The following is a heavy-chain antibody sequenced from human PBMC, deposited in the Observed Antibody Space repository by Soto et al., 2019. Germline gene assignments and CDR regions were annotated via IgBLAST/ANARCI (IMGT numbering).Heavy chain of an antibody. CDR3: ARGGADTSLDP. Sequence: QVQLVESGGGLVKPGGSLRLSCAASGFTFSDYYMSGIRQAPGKGLEWVSYISSSSSYTNYADSVKGRFTMSRDNAKNSLYLKMNSLRAEDTAVYYCARGGADTSLDPWGQGTLVTVSS. J-gene: IGHJ5*02. CDR1: GFTFSDYY. V-gene: IGHV3-11*05. CDR2: ISSSSSYT. D-gene: IGHD5-18*01.